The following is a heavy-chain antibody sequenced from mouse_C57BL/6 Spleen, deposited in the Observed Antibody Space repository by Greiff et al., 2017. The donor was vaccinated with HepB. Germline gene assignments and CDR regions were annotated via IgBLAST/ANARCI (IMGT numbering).Heavy chain of an antibody. CDR3: ARRETYPYYFDY. J-gene: IGHJ2*01. Sequence: QVQLQQPGAELVRPGTSVKLSCKASGYTFTSYWMHWVKQRPGQGLEWIGVIDPSDSYTNYNQKFKGKATLTVDTSSSTAYMQLSSLTSEDSAVYYCARRETYPYYFDYWGQGTTLTVSS. CDR1: GYTFTSYW. CDR2: IDPSDSYT. V-gene: IGHV1-59*01.